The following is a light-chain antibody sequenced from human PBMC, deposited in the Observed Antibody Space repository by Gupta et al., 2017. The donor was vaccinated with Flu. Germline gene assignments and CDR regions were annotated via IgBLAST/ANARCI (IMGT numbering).Light chain of an antibody. CDR2: GNS. CDR3: QSYDSSLSGSVV. Sequence: QSVLTQPPSVFGPPGQRINFSCTGSSSNIGEGYGVHWYQQRPVAAPKLLVYGNSNRPSGGPDRISGSKSGTSASLAITGLQAEDEAGYYCQSYDSSLSGSVVFGGGTRLTVL. V-gene: IGLV1-40*01. J-gene: IGLJ2*01. CDR1: SSNIGEGYG.